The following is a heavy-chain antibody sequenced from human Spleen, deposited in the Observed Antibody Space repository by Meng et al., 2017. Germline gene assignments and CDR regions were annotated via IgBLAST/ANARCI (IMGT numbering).Heavy chain of an antibody. CDR1: GGSISSYH. D-gene: IGHD6-19*01. Sequence: SETLSLTCTVSGGSISSYHWNWIRQPAGKGLEWIGRIYRGGDTNYNPSLRSRVTMSVDTSKNQFCLKLSSVTAADTDVYYCAGGAIAVAGKFDIWGQGTLVTVSS. V-gene: IGHV4-4*07. J-gene: IGHJ4*02. CDR2: IYRGGDT. CDR3: AGGAIAVAGKFDI.